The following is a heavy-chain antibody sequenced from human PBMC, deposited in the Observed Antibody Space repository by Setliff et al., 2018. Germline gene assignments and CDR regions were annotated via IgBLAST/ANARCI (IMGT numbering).Heavy chain of an antibody. CDR1: GGSMNGHY. CDR3: ARSAGYSSSWYNYYYGMDV. CDR2: IYYSGST. J-gene: IGHJ6*02. V-gene: IGHV4-59*08. D-gene: IGHD6-13*01. Sequence: PSETLSLTCTVSGGSMNGHYWSWLRQSPGKGLEWIGDIYYSGSTYYNPSLKSRVTISVDTSKNQFSLKLSSVTAADTAVYYCARSAGYSSSWYNYYYGMDVWGQGTTVTVSS.